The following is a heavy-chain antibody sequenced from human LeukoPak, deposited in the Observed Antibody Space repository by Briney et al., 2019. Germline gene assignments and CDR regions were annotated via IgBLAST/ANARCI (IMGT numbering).Heavy chain of an antibody. J-gene: IGHJ4*02. D-gene: IGHD3-22*01. CDR2: ISSSSSYI. V-gene: IGHV3-21*01. Sequence: GGSLRLSRAASGFTFSSYSMNWVRQAPGKGLEWVSSISSSSSYIYYADSVKGRFTISRDNAKNSLYLQMNSLRAEDTAVYYCAKDDYYDTSGYRDWGQGTLVTVSS. CDR1: GFTFSSYS. CDR3: AKDDYYDTSGYRD.